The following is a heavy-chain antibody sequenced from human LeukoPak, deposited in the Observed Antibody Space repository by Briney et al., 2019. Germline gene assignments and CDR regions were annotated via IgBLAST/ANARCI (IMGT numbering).Heavy chain of an antibody. CDR1: GGSFSGYY. Sequence: SETLSLTCAVYGGSFSGYYWSWIRQPPGKGLEWIGEINHSGSTNYNPSLKSRVTISVDTSKNRFSLKLSSVTAADTAVYYCARLALVDAFDIWGQGTMVTVSS. D-gene: IGHD2-8*02. CDR2: INHSGST. V-gene: IGHV4-34*01. CDR3: ARLALVDAFDI. J-gene: IGHJ3*02.